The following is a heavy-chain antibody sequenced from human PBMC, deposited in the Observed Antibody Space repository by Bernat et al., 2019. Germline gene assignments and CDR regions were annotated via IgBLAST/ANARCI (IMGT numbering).Heavy chain of an antibody. V-gene: IGHV3-7*01. CDR3: AKGEYTYGYLADY. CDR1: GFTFSSYW. CDR2: IKQDGSEK. D-gene: IGHD5-18*01. Sequence: EVQLVDSGGDLVQPGGSLRLSCAASGFTFSSYWMNWVRKAPGKGLEWVANIKQDGSEKYYVDSVKGRFTISRDNDKNSLFLQMTSLRADESAVYYCAKGEYTYGYLADYWGQGTLVTVSS. J-gene: IGHJ4*02.